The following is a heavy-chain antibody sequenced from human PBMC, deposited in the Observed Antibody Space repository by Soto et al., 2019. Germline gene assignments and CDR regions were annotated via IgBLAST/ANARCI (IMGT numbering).Heavy chain of an antibody. CDR2: ISYDGSNK. J-gene: IGHJ4*02. CDR3: AKDLLDIVSPFDY. V-gene: IGHV3-30*18. D-gene: IGHD1-26*01. CDR1: GFTFSSYG. Sequence: PGGSLRLSCAASGFTFSSYGMHWVRQAPGKGLEWVAVISYDGSNKYYADSVKGRFTISRDNSKNTLYLQMNSLRAEDTAVYYCAKDLLDIVSPFDYWGQGTLVTVSS.